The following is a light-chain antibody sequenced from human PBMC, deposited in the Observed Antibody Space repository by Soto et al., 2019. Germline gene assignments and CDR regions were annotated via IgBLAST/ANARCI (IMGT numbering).Light chain of an antibody. Sequence: QSVLTQPASVSGSPGQSITISCTGTSSDVGGYNYVSWYQQHTGKAPKLMIYDVSNRPSGVSNRFSGSKSGNTASLTISGLQAEDDADYYCSSYTSSSTLFGGGTKLTVL. J-gene: IGLJ2*01. CDR2: DVS. V-gene: IGLV2-14*01. CDR3: SSYTSSSTL. CDR1: SSDVGGYNY.